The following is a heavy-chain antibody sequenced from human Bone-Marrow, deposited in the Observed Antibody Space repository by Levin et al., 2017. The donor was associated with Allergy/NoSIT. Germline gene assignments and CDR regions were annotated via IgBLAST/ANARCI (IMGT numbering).Heavy chain of an antibody. Sequence: SETLSLTCAVYGGSFSGYYWSWIRQPPGKGLEWIGEINHSGSTNYNPSLKSRVTISVDTSKNQFSLKLSSVTAADTAVYYCARVVGGSGSANWFDPWGQGTLVTVSS. J-gene: IGHJ5*02. D-gene: IGHD3-10*01. CDR1: GGSFSGYY. V-gene: IGHV4-34*01. CDR2: INHSGST. CDR3: ARVVGGSGSANWFDP.